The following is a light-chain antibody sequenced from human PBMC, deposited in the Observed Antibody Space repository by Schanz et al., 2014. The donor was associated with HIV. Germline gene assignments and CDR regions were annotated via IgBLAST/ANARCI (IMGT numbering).Light chain of an antibody. CDR2: RAS. CDR3: QQYDSVSWT. J-gene: IGKJ1*01. Sequence: QMPQSPSPLSASVGDRVTITCRASQNIDNWVAWYQQKPGKAPNLLIYRASTLKTGVPSRFSGSGSGTEFALTISSLQPDDFATYYCQQYDSVSWTFGQGTTVEAK. CDR1: QNIDNW. V-gene: IGKV1-5*03.